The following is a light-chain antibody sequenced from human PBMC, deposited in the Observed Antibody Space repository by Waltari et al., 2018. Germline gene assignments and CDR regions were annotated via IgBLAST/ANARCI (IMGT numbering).Light chain of an antibody. Sequence: ELVFTQSPATLSLSPGETATLSCRASQSISSNYLAWYQQKPGQPPRLLIYATSTRASGIPDRFSGSGSGTDFTLTISRLAPEDFAVYYCQQYLSFGQGTRVEIK. V-gene: IGKV3-20*01. CDR1: QSISSNY. J-gene: IGKJ1*01. CDR2: ATS. CDR3: QQYLS.